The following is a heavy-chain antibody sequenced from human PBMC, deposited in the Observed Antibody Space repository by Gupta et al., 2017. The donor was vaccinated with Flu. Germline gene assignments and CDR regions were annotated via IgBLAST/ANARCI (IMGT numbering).Heavy chain of an antibody. CDR2: IIPIFGTA. CDR1: GVTFSSYA. V-gene: IGHV1-69*01. Sequence: QVQLVQSGAEVKTPGSSVKVSCKASGVTFSSYAISWVRQAPGQGLEWMGGIIPIFGTANYAQKFQGRVTITADESTRTAYMELSSLRSEDTSVYYCARALEGYCSGGSCYWLDPWGQGTMVTVSS. D-gene: IGHD2-15*01. CDR3: ARALEGYCSGGSCYWLDP. J-gene: IGHJ5*02.